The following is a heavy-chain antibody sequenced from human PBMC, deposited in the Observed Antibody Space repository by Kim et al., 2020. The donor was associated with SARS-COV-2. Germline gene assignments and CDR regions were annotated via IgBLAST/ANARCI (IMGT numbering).Heavy chain of an antibody. J-gene: IGHJ4*02. V-gene: IGHV3-74*01. D-gene: IGHD4-4*01. CDR3: TRDPDYSKGASFDY. Sequence: ADSVKGRFTISTDNAKSTLYLQMNSLRAEDTAVHYCTRDPDYSKGASFDYWGQGTLVTVSS.